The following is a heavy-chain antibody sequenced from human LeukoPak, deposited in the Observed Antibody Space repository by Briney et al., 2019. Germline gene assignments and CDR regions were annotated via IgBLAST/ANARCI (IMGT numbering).Heavy chain of an antibody. CDR1: GGPFSGYY. CDR2: INHSGST. CDR3: AGALGNYNSDY. Sequence: ASETLSLTCAVYGGPFSGYYWSCIRQPPGKGLEWIGEINHSGSTNYNPSLKSRVTISLNQSKNQSSLKLSSVTAADTAVYYCAGALGNYNSDYWGQGTLVTVSS. V-gene: IGHV4-34*01. D-gene: IGHD1-7*01. J-gene: IGHJ4*02.